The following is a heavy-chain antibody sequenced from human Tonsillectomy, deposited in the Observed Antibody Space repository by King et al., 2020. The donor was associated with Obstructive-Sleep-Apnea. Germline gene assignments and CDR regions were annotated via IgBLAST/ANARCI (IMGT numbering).Heavy chain of an antibody. CDR2: INHSGST. CDR3: ARTYDYVWGSYRSRNWFDP. J-gene: IGHJ5*02. V-gene: IGHV4-34*01. Sequence: VQLPQWGAGLLKPSETLSLTCAVYGGSFSGYYWSWIRQPPGKGLEWIGEINHSGSTNYNPSLKSRVTISVDTSKNQFSLKLSSVTAADTAVYYCARTYDYVWGSYRSRNWFDPWGQGTLVTVSS. D-gene: IGHD3-16*02. CDR1: GGSFSGYY.